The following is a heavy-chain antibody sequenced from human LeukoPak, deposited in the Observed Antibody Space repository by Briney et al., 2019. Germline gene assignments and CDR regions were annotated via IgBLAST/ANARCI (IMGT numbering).Heavy chain of an antibody. D-gene: IGHD5-18*01. Sequence: ASLKLSCKPSGYTFTGSDIHSVRQAPGQRRKWRGWINPNSGVTNYAQKFQGRVTMTSDTSISTAYMELSRLRSEDTARFYCAGQWIQLWSFFDYWGQGTLVTVFS. CDR2: INPNSGVT. CDR1: GYTFTGSD. CDR3: AGQWIQLWSFFDY. V-gene: IGHV1-2*02. J-gene: IGHJ4*02.